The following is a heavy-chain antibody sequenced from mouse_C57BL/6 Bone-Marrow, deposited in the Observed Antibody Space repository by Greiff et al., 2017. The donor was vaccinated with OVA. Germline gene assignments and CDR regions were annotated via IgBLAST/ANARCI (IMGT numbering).Heavy chain of an antibody. CDR3: ARRYYYGSSYSYFDY. CDR2: IYPGSGST. CDR1: GYTFTSYW. D-gene: IGHD1-1*01. V-gene: IGHV1-55*01. Sequence: QVQLKQPGAELVKPGASVKMSCKASGYTFTSYWITWVKQRPGQGLEWIGDIYPGSGSTNYNEKFKSKATLTVDTSSSTAYMQLSSLTSEDSAVYYCARRYYYGSSYSYFDYWGQGTTLTVSS. J-gene: IGHJ2*01.